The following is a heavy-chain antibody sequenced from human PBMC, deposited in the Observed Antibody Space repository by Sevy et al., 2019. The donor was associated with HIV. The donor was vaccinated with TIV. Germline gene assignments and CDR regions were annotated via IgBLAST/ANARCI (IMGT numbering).Heavy chain of an antibody. V-gene: IGHV3-48*03. CDR2: ISNSGTAM. CDR1: GFTFSSYE. J-gene: IGHJ4*02. Sequence: GGSLGLSCAASGFTFSSYEMNWVRQAPGKGLEWISYISNSGTAMYYSDSVRGRFTISRDNARRSLYLQMNSLRAEDTAVYYCARDLPPSATTVPHFDCWGQGTLVTVSS. D-gene: IGHD4-17*01. CDR3: ARDLPPSATTVPHFDC.